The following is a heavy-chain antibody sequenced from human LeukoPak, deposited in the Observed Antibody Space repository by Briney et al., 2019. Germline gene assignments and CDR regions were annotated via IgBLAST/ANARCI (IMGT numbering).Heavy chain of an antibody. D-gene: IGHD3-10*01. Sequence: PSGTLSLTCGVSGGSISDTNWWTWFRQPPGKGLEWIGEVNLQGSTNYNPSLKSRVTVSVDTSNNQFSLKLSSVTAADTAVYYCARENTMVRGAFDAFDIWGQGTMVTVSS. CDR2: VNLQGST. CDR3: ARENTMVRGAFDAFDI. CDR1: GGSISDTNW. J-gene: IGHJ3*02. V-gene: IGHV4-4*02.